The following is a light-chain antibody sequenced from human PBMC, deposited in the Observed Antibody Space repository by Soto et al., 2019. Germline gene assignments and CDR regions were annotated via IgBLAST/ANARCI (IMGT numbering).Light chain of an antibody. V-gene: IGLV1-44*01. CDR1: NSNIGSHT. Sequence: QSVLTQPPSASGTPGQRVTMSCSGGNSNIGSHTVNWYQHLPGTAPTLLIFSNNQTPSGVPARFSGSKSGTSASLAISGLQAEDEADYYCSSYTSSSTLYVFGTGTKVTVL. J-gene: IGLJ1*01. CDR3: SSYTSSSTLYV. CDR2: SNN.